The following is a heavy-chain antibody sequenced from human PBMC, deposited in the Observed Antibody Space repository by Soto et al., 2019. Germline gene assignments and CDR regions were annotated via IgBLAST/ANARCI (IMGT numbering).Heavy chain of an antibody. D-gene: IGHD1-26*01. CDR2: INPNTGNP. V-gene: IGHV7-4-1*01. CDR1: GYNFNSHS. CDR3: SSDRAGGSFDY. Sequence: QVQLVQSGSESMQPGASVKVSCKGSGYNFNSHSINWLRQAPGQGLEWMGWINPNTGNPTYEQGFTGRFVFSVDTPVSNGILQFFSLKAGHSSVFYWSSDRAGGSFDYWGQGTLVTVSS. J-gene: IGHJ4*02.